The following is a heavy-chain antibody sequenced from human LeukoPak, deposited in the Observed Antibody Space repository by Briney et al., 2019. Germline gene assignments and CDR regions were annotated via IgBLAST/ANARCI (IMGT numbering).Heavy chain of an antibody. V-gene: IGHV3-48*04. CDR1: GFTFSSYS. CDR3: ARAFRLWFGEFDY. Sequence: AGGSLRLSCAASGFTFSSYSMNWVRQAPGKGLEWVSYISSSGSTIYYADSVKGRFTISRDNAKNSLYLQMNSLRAEDTAVYYCARAFRLWFGEFDYWGQGTLVTVSS. CDR2: ISSSGSTI. J-gene: IGHJ4*02. D-gene: IGHD3-10*01.